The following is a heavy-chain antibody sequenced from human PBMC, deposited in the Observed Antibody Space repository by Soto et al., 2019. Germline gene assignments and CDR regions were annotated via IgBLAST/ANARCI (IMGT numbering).Heavy chain of an antibody. CDR1: GFTFSDYG. Sequence: QVQLVESGGGVVQPGRSLRLACAASGFTFSDYGMHWVRQAPGKGLEWVAVISYDGSKVYYADSVKGRFTISRESSENTLYLQMNSLRAEDTAVYYCAKDLSVLATILYFDSWGQGTLVSVSS. CDR2: ISYDGSKV. CDR3: AKDLSVLATILYFDS. D-gene: IGHD5-12*01. J-gene: IGHJ4*02. V-gene: IGHV3-30*18.